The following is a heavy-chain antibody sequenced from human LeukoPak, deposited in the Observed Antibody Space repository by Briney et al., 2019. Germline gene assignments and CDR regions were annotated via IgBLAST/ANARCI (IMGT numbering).Heavy chain of an antibody. CDR3: ARGYSYGYGYFQH. Sequence: PGGSLRLSCAASGFTVSSNYMSWVRQAPGKGLEWVSVIYSGGSTYYADSVKGRFTISRDNSKNTLYLQMNSLRAEDTAVYYCARGYSYGYGYFQHWGQGTLVTVSS. D-gene: IGHD5-18*01. CDR2: IYSGGST. V-gene: IGHV3-66*01. CDR1: GFTVSSNY. J-gene: IGHJ1*01.